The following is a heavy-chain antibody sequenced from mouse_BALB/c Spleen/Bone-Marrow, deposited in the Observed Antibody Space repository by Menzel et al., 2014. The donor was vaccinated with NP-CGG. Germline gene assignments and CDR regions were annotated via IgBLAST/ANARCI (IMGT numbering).Heavy chain of an antibody. CDR3: AREGSSYGYFDY. CDR2: ILPGSGST. CDR1: GYTFSSYW. D-gene: IGHD1-1*01. Sequence: QVQLQQSGAELMKPGASVKISCKATGYTFSSYWIEWVKQRPGHGPEWIGEILPGSGSTNYNEKFKGKATFTADTSSSTAYMHLNSLTSEDSAVYYCAREGSSYGYFDYWGQGTTLTVSS. J-gene: IGHJ2*01. V-gene: IGHV1-9*01.